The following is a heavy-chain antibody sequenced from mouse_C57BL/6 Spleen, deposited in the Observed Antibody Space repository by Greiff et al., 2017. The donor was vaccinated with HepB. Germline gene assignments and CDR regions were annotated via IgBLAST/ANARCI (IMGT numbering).Heavy chain of an antibody. J-gene: IGHJ2*01. CDR3: ARDTPYGSSYYFDY. V-gene: IGHV1-81*01. D-gene: IGHD1-1*01. Sequence: VNVVESGAELARPGASVKLSCKASGYTFTSYGISWVKQRTGQGLEWIGEIYPRSGNTYYNEKFKGKATLTADKSSSTAYMELRSLTSEDSAVYFCARDTPYGSSYYFDYWGQGTTLTVSS. CDR2: IYPRSGNT. CDR1: GYTFTSYG.